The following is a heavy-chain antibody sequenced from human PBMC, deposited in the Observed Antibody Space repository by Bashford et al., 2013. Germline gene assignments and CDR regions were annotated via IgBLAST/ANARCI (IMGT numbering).Heavy chain of an antibody. Sequence: GSLRLSCTVSEFIFSSSVIHWIHKPPGKGLEWVAAISYDGFSKYYADAVKGRFSISRDTSKNTIYLQMNSLRAEDTAVYYCARLAHGDHESAFDIWGQGTMVTVSS. CDR1: EFIFSSSV. CDR3: ARLAHGDHESAFDI. J-gene: IGHJ3*02. CDR2: ISYDGFSK. V-gene: IGHV3-30-3*01. D-gene: IGHD4-17*01.